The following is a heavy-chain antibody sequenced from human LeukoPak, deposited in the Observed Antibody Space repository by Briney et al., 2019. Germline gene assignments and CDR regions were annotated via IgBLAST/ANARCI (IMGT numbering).Heavy chain of an antibody. J-gene: IGHJ4*02. CDR2: IRYDGSNK. V-gene: IGHV3-30*02. CDR3: AKEPDYYDSSGYYYC. D-gene: IGHD3-22*01. Sequence: WVRQAPGKGLEWVAFIRYDGSNKYYADSVKGRFTISRDNSKNTLYLQMNSLRAEDTAVYYCAKEPDYYDSSGYYYCWGQGTLVTVSS.